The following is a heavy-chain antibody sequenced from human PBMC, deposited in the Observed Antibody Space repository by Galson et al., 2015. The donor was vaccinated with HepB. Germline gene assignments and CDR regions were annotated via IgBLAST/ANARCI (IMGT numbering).Heavy chain of an antibody. J-gene: IGHJ4*02. D-gene: IGHD1-1*01. Sequence: SLRLSCAASGFTFSYYSMNWVRQAPGKGLEWVSYISSSGSTMYYADSVQGRFTISRDNAKNSLYLRMNSLRAEDTAVYFCARENAYYFDYWGQGTLVTVSS. CDR3: ARENAYYFDY. V-gene: IGHV3-48*01. CDR1: GFTFSYYS. CDR2: ISSSGSTM.